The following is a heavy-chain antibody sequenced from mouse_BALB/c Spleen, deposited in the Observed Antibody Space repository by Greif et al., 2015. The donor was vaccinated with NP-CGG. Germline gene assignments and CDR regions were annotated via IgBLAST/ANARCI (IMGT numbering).Heavy chain of an antibody. CDR1: GYTFTSYW. J-gene: IGHJ4*01. CDR3: ARSTTGRCMDY. CDR2: INPSTGYT. D-gene: IGHD1-1*01. Sequence: VKLVESGAELAKPGASVKMSCKAYGYTFTSYWMHWVKQRPGQGLEWIGYINPSTGYTEYNQKFKDKATLTADKSSSTAYMQLSSLTSEDSAVYYCARSTTGRCMDYWGQGTSVTVSS. V-gene: IGHV1-7*01.